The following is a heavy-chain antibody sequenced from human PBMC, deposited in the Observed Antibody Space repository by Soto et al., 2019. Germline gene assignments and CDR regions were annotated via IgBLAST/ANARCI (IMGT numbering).Heavy chain of an antibody. V-gene: IGHV1-69*13. CDR2: IIPIFGTA. CDR1: GGTFSSYA. D-gene: IGHD3-22*01. Sequence: ASVKVSCKASGGTFSSYAIIWVRQAPGQGLEWMGGIIPIFGTANYAQKFQGRDTITADESTSTAYMELSSLRSEDTAVYYCARDRDDSSGCPFFDYWGQGPLVTVSS. CDR3: ARDRDDSSGCPFFDY. J-gene: IGHJ4*02.